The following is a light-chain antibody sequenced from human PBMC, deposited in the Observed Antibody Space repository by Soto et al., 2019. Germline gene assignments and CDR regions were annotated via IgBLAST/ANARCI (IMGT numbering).Light chain of an antibody. CDR3: AAWDDSLTGPV. V-gene: IGLV1-44*01. CDR1: RSDIGSNF. Sequence: QSVLSQPPSASGPPGQTDIISSPGSRSDIGSNFVNWYQHLPGTAPKLLIYNSNQRPSGVSDRFSGSMSGTSASLAISGLQSEDEADYYCAAWDDSLTGPVFGTGTKVTVL. CDR2: NSN. J-gene: IGLJ1*01.